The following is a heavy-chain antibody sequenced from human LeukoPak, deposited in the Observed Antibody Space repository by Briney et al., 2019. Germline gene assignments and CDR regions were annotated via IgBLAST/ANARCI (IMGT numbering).Heavy chain of an antibody. D-gene: IGHD1-26*01. CDR3: AREYSLRSGSPNWFDP. V-gene: IGHV4-59*01. J-gene: IGHJ5*02. CDR2: IYYSGST. CDR1: GGSISSYY. Sequence: SETLSLTCTVSGGSISSYYWSWIWQPPGNGLEWVGCIYYSGSTSYNPSLKSRVTISVDTSKNQFSLKLSSVTAADTAVYYCAREYSLRSGSPNWFDPWGQGTLVTVSS.